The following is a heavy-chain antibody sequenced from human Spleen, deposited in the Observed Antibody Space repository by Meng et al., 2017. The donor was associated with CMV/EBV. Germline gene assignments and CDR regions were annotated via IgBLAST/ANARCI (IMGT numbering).Heavy chain of an antibody. J-gene: IGHJ6*02. CDR1: GFTFSTYI. CDR3: AGISVVPAAIRMAQHAIYGMDV. Sequence: GGSLRLSCAASGFTFSTYIMNWVRQAPGKGLEWVSSITYRSDYIFYADSVKGRFTISRDNAKKSLWLQMDSLRADDTAVYYCAGISVVPAAIRMAQHAIYGMDVWGQGTTVTVSS. D-gene: IGHD2-2*02. CDR2: ITYRSDYI. V-gene: IGHV3-21*01.